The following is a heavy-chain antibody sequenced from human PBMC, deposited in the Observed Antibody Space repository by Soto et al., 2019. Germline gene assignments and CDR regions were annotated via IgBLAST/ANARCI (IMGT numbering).Heavy chain of an antibody. CDR3: VGRVVAPGGMDV. V-gene: IGHV3-23*01. CDR2: ISGSGGST. Sequence: GGSLRLSCAASGFTFSSYAMSWVRQAPGKGLEWVSAISGSGGSTYYADSVKGRFTISRDNSKNTLYLQMNSLRAEDTAVYYCVGRVVAPGGMDVWGQGTTVTVSS. D-gene: IGHD2-15*01. CDR1: GFTFSSYA. J-gene: IGHJ6*02.